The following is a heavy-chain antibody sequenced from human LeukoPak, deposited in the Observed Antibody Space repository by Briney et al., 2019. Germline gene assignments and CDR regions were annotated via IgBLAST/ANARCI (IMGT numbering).Heavy chain of an antibody. D-gene: IGHD6-19*01. Sequence: GGSLRLSCAASGFTFSSYSMNWVRQAPGKGLEWVSSISSSSSYIHYADSVKGRFTISRDNAKDSLYLQMNSLRAEDTAVYYCARDPSSGWWGYYFDYWGQGTLVTVSS. CDR3: ARDPSSGWWGYYFDY. CDR2: ISSSSSYI. J-gene: IGHJ4*02. V-gene: IGHV3-21*01. CDR1: GFTFSSYS.